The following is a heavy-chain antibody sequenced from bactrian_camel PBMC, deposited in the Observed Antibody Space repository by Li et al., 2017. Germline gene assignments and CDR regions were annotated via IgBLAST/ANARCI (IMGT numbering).Heavy chain of an antibody. CDR1: GYTYSSYC. CDR2: IDSDGST. CDR3: AVDGPVAFCSDYPSDFRG. Sequence: HVQLVESGGGSVQVGGSLNLSCAASGYTYSSYCMGWFRQAPGKVREGVAAIDSDGSTSYADSVKGRFTISKDVAKDTLDLRMTSLKPEDSGMYYCAVDGPVAFCSDYPSDFRGWGQGTQVTVSS. D-gene: IGHD2*01. J-gene: IGHJ4*01. V-gene: IGHV3S26*01.